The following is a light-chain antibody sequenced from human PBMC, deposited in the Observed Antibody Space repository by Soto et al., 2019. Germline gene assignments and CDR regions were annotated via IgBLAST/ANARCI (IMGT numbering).Light chain of an antibody. V-gene: IGLV2-14*01. CDR1: SSDVGGYNY. CDR2: DVS. Sequence: QSVLTQPASVSGSPGQSITISCTGTSSDVGGYNYVSWYQQHPGKAPKLMIYDVSNRTSGVSNRFSGSKSGNTASLTISGLQAEDGADYYCSSYTSSSTPVVFGGGTKVTVL. J-gene: IGLJ2*01. CDR3: SSYTSSSTPVV.